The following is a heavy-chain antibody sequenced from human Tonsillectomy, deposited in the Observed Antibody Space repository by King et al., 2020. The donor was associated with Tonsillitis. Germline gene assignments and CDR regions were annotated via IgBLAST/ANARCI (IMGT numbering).Heavy chain of an antibody. CDR2: IYYSGST. CDR1: GGSISSYY. Sequence: QLQESGPGLVKPSETLSLTCTVSGGSISSYYWSWIRQPPGKGLEWIGYIYYSGSTNYNPSLKSRVTISVDTSKNQFSLKLSSVTAADTAVYYCARHHVRARANWFDPWGQGTLVTVSS. J-gene: IGHJ5*02. D-gene: IGHD3-10*02. CDR3: ARHHVRARANWFDP. V-gene: IGHV4-59*08.